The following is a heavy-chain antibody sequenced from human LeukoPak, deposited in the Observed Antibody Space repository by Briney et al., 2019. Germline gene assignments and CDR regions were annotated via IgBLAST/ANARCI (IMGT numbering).Heavy chain of an antibody. CDR1: GFTFSSYA. D-gene: IGHD7-27*01. V-gene: IGHV3-23*01. J-gene: IGHJ4*02. CDR2: ISGSGGST. CDR3: AKATENWGSGNYFDY. Sequence: GGSLRLSCAASGFTFSSYAMSWVRQAPGKGLEWVSAISGSGGSTYYADSVKGQFTISRDNSKNTLYMQMNSLRAEDTAVYYCAKATENWGSGNYFDYRGQGTLVTVSS.